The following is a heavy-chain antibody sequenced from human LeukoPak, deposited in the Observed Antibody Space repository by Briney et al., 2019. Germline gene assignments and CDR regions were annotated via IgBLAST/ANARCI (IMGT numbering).Heavy chain of an antibody. Sequence: GGSLRLSCVASGFTFSAYAMLWVRQAPGKGLEWVTVTDGNIKIYSDSVKGRFTISRDTSKNTLYLQMNSLRAEDTAIYYCARDFLVGAPDFFDYWGQGTLVTVSS. J-gene: IGHJ4*02. D-gene: IGHD1-26*01. CDR3: ARDFLVGAPDFFDY. CDR2: TDGNIK. V-gene: IGHV3-30-3*01. CDR1: GFTFSAYA.